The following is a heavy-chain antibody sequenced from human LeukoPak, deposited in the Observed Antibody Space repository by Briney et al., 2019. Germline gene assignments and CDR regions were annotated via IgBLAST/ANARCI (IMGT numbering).Heavy chain of an antibody. V-gene: IGHV3-21*01. J-gene: IGHJ4*02. CDR1: GFTFSTYS. D-gene: IGHD2-2*02. Sequence: GGSLRLSCAASGFTFSTYSMNWVRQAPGKGLEWVSSISGSYDYKYYADSVKGRFTISRDNAKNSLYLQMNSLRAEDTALYFCARGYCDTSGCYIFLDYWDQGTLVTVSS. CDR3: ARGYCDTSGCYIFLDY. CDR2: ISGSYDYK.